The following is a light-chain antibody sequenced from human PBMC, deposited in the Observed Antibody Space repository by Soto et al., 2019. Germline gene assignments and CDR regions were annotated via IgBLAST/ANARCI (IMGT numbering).Light chain of an antibody. V-gene: IGKV1-9*01. J-gene: IGKJ1*01. CDR3: QQVDSYPRT. Sequence: IQLTQSPSSLSASVGDRVTVTCRASQGIGTYLVWYQQKSGKAPTVLIYASSTLQTGVPSRFSGSGSGTDFSLTISSLHHEDVETYSCQQVDSYPRTLGQGPKVHIK. CDR2: ASS. CDR1: QGIGTY.